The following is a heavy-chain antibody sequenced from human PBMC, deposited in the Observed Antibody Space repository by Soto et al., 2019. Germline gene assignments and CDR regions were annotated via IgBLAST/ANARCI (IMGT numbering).Heavy chain of an antibody. CDR2: ISGSGGST. CDR3: AKDAPGYCSSTSCRYYYYGMDV. CDR1: GFTFSSYA. Sequence: PXGSLRLSCAASGFTFSSYAMSWVRQAPGKGLDWVSAISGSGGSTYYADSVKGRFTISRDNSKNTLYLQMNSLRAEDTAVYYCAKDAPGYCSSTSCRYYYYGMDVWGQGTTVTVSS. V-gene: IGHV3-23*01. D-gene: IGHD2-2*01. J-gene: IGHJ6*02.